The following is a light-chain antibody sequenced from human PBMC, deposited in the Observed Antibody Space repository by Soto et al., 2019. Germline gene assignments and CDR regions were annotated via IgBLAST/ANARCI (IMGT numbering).Light chain of an antibody. CDR3: SSYTCSSTLDV. CDR1: SSDVGGYNY. V-gene: IGLV2-14*01. CDR2: DVS. J-gene: IGLJ1*01. Sequence: QSALTQSASVSGSPGQSITISCTGTSSDVGGYNYVSWYQQHPGKAPKLMIYDVSNRPSGVSNRFSGSKSGNTASLTISGLQAEDEADYYCSSYTCSSTLDVFVTGTKLTVL.